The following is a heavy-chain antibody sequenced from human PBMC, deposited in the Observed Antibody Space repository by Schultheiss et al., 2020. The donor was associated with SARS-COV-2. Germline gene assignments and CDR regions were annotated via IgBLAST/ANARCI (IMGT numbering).Heavy chain of an antibody. V-gene: IGHV4-59*02. CDR3: ARYFGSEIDD. J-gene: IGHJ4*02. D-gene: IGHD3-9*01. CDR1: GGSVNTNY. Sequence: SQTLSLTCTVSGGSVNTNYWSWIRQPPGKGLEWIGYISNTGSTSYNPSLKSRVTISVDMSNNQFSLKLTSVTTADTAVYYCARYFGSEIDDWGQGTLVTVSS. CDR2: ISNTGST.